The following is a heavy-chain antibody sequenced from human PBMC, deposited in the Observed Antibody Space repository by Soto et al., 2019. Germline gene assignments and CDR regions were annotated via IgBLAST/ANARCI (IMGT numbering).Heavy chain of an antibody. CDR1: GGSISSSNW. CDR2: IDHSGST. Sequence: QVQLQESGPGLVKPSGTLSLTCAVSGGSISSSNWWSWVRQPPGKGLEWIGEIDHSGSTNYNPSLKSRVTISVDKSKNQFYLKLSSVTAADTAVYYCARAPVCSGGSCYGAGFDYWGQGTLVTVSS. V-gene: IGHV4-4*02. D-gene: IGHD2-15*01. J-gene: IGHJ4*02. CDR3: ARAPVCSGGSCYGAGFDY.